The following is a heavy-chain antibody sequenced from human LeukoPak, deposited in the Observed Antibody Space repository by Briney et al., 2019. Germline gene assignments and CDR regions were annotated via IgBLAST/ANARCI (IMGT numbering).Heavy chain of an antibody. Sequence: PGASLRLSCAASGFTFSSYAMSWVRQAPGKGLEWVSAISGSGGSTYYADSVKGRFTISRDNSKNTLYLQMKSLRAEDTAVYYCAKATYYDISHQVDSWGQGTLVTASS. D-gene: IGHD3-9*01. CDR3: AKATYYDISHQVDS. J-gene: IGHJ5*01. CDR2: ISGSGGST. V-gene: IGHV3-23*01. CDR1: GFTFSSYA.